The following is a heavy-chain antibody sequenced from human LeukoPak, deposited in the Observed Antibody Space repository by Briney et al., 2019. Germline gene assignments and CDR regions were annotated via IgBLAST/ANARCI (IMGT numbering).Heavy chain of an antibody. CDR2: INHSGST. J-gene: IGHJ6*02. CDR1: GGSFSGYY. CDR3: ARGDTVTTHYYGMDV. Sequence: SETLSLTCAVYGGSFSGYYWSWIRQPPGKGLEWIGEINHSGSTNYNPSLKSRVTISVDTSKNQFSLKLSSVTAADTAVHYCARGDTVTTHYYGMDVWGQGTTVTVSS. D-gene: IGHD4-17*01. V-gene: IGHV4-34*01.